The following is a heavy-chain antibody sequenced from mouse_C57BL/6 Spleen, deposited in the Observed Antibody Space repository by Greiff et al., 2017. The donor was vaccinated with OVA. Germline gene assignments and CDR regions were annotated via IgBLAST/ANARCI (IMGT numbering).Heavy chain of an antibody. Sequence: EVKVVESGTVLARPGASVKMSCKTSGYTFTSYWMHWVKQRPGQGLEWIGAIYPGNSDTSYNQKFKGKAKLTAVTSASTAYMELSSLTNEDSAVYYCTSRYSNYSYYFDYWGQGTTLTVSS. CDR1: GYTFTSYW. CDR2: IYPGNSDT. J-gene: IGHJ2*01. CDR3: TSRYSNYSYYFDY. D-gene: IGHD2-5*01. V-gene: IGHV1-5*01.